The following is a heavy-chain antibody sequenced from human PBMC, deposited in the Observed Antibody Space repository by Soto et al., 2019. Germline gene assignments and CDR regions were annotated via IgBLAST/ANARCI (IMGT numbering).Heavy chain of an antibody. CDR2: IIPIFGTA. V-gene: IGHV1-69*13. CDR1: GGTFSSYA. D-gene: IGHD5-12*01. CDR3: ARGSGGYDRFEY. Sequence: SVKVSCKASGGTFSSYAISWVRQAPGQGLEWMGGIIPIFGTANYAQKFQGRVTITADESTSAAYMELSSLRSEDTAVYYCARGSGGYDRFEYWGQGTLVTVSS. J-gene: IGHJ4*02.